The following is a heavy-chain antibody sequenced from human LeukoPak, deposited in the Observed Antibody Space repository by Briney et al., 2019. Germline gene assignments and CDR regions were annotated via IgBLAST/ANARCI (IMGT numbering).Heavy chain of an antibody. V-gene: IGHV3-53*01. J-gene: IGHJ4*02. CDR2: LYSGGNT. Sequence: GGSLRLSCAASGFTFTSYSMSWVRQAPGKGLEWVPVLYSGGNTYYADSVKGRFTISRDNSKNTLYLQMNSLRTEDTAVYYCARDRSDGFDYWGQGTLVTVSS. CDR3: ARDRSDGFDY. CDR1: GFTFTSYS.